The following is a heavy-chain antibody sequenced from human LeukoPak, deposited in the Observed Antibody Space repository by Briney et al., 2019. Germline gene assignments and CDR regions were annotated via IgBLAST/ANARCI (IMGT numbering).Heavy chain of an antibody. D-gene: IGHD3-10*01. Sequence: PGGSLRLSCAASGFTFSSYAMFWVRQTPGKGLEWVSAISGSGGSTYYADSVKGRFTISRDNSKNTLYLQMNSLRAEDTAVYYCANTLSKVGGYYYGMDVWGQGTTVTVSS. J-gene: IGHJ6*02. CDR2: ISGSGGST. V-gene: IGHV3-23*01. CDR1: GFTFSSYA. CDR3: ANTLSKVGGYYYGMDV.